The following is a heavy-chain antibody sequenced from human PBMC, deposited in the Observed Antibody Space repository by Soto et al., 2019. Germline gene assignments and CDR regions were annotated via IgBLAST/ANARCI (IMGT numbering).Heavy chain of an antibody. V-gene: IGHV3-30*04. J-gene: IGHJ6*02. CDR1: GFTFSSYA. D-gene: IGHD1-26*01. CDR3: AKDVVVGATTGLGDYYYYYGMDV. Sequence: GGSLRLSCGASGFTFSSYAMHWVRQAPGKGLEWVAVISYDGSNKYYADSVKGRFTISRDNSKNTLYLQMNSLRAEDTAVYYCAKDVVVGATTGLGDYYYYYGMDVWGQGTTVTVSS. CDR2: ISYDGSNK.